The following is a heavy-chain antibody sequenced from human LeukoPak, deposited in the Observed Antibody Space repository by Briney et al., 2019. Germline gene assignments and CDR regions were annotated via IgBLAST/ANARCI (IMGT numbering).Heavy chain of an antibody. Sequence: GGSLRLSCAASGFTVSSNYMSWVRQAPGKGLEWVSVIYSGGSTYYADSVKGRFTISRDNSKNTLYLQVNSLRAEDTAVYYCARHLQNAFDIWGQGTMVTVSS. CDR2: IYSGGST. V-gene: IGHV3-66*04. J-gene: IGHJ3*02. CDR3: ARHLQNAFDI. CDR1: GFTVSSNY.